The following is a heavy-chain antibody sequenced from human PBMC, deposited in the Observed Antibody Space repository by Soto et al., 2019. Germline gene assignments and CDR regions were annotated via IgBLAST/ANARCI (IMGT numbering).Heavy chain of an antibody. CDR2: IRSGGNT. D-gene: IGHD3-22*01. J-gene: IGHJ4*02. CDR3: AKESLDYYDSSGLDY. Sequence: PGGSLRLSCAASGFTVSTDWMYWVRQAPGKGLECVSVIRSGGNTYYADSVKGRFTISRDNSKNTLYLQMNSLRAEDTAVYYCAKESLDYYDSSGLDYWGQGTLVTVSS. V-gene: IGHV3-53*01. CDR1: GFTVSTDW.